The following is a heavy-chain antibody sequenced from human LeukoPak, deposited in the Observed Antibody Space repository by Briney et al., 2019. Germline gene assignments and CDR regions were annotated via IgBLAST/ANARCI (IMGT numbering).Heavy chain of an antibody. V-gene: IGHV4-4*07. CDR3: ARGALHYYGSGSYYTLWDY. D-gene: IGHD3-10*01. J-gene: IGHJ4*02. Sequence: PSETLSLTCTVSGGSISTDYWTWIRQPAGKGLEWIGLIYTSGSTNYNPSLKSRVSISVDSSKNQFSLRLTSVTAADTAVYYCARGALHYYGSGSYYTLWDYWGQGALVTVSS. CDR2: IYTSGST. CDR1: GGSISTDY.